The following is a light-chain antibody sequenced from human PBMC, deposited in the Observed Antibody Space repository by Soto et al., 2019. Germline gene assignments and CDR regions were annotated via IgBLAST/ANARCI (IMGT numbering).Light chain of an antibody. CDR3: QQSYSTAIT. V-gene: IGKV1-39*01. CDR2: AAS. Sequence: EIEMTQSPSSLSASVGDRVTITCRASQSIISYLNWYQQKPGKAPKLLIYAASSLQSGVPSRLSGSGSGTDFTLTISSLQPEDFATYYCQQSYSTAITFGQGTRLEIK. J-gene: IGKJ5*01. CDR1: QSIISY.